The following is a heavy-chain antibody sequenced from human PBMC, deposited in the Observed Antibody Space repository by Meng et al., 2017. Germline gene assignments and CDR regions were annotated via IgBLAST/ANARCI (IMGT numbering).Heavy chain of an antibody. CDR3: ARGLRIGPDY. CDR2: ISGSGGST. D-gene: IGHD3/OR15-3a*01. J-gene: IGHJ4*02. V-gene: IGHV3-23*01. Sequence: GESLKISCAASGFTFSSYAMSWVRQAPGKGLEWVSAISGSGGSTYYADSVKGRFTISRDNSKNTLYLQMNSLRAEDTAVYYCARGLRIGPDYWGQGTLVTVSS. CDR1: GFTFSSYA.